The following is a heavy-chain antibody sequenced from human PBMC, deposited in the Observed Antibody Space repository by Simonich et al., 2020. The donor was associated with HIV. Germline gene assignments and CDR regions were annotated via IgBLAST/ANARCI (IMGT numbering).Heavy chain of an antibody. CDR3: ARGGNWFDY. D-gene: IGHD1-1*01. V-gene: IGHV1-18*01. Sequence: QVQLVQSGGEVKKPGASVKVSCKASGYTFTNYAINWVRQAPGQGLEWMGWIRTDTCNTTYAQNLQGRVTMTTDTSARTAYMELRSLRSDDTAVYYCARGGNWFDYWGQGTLVTVSS. CDR1: GYTFTNYA. J-gene: IGHJ4*02. CDR2: IRTDTCNT.